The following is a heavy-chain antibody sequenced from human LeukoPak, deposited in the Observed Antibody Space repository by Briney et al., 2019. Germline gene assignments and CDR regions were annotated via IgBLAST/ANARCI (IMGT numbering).Heavy chain of an antibody. V-gene: IGHV2-70*04. CDR1: GFSLTTTGMR. Sequence: SGPALVKPTQILTLTCTFSGFSLTTTGMRVMWIRQPPGKALEWLARIDWDDDKFYSASLKTRLTISKDTYKNQVVLTMTNMDPVDTATYYCARGSGYSRFDYWGQGTLVTVSS. CDR2: IDWDDDK. CDR3: ARGSGYSRFDY. D-gene: IGHD3-22*01. J-gene: IGHJ4*02.